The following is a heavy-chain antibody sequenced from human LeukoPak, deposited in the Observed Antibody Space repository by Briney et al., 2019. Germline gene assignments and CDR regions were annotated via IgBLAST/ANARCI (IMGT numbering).Heavy chain of an antibody. CDR3: AKVGHYYDSSGYGPHYYYYMDV. CDR1: GFTFSSYG. J-gene: IGHJ6*03. V-gene: IGHV3-30*18. Sequence: GRSLRLSCAASGFTFSSYGMHWVRQAPGKGLEWVAVISYDGSNKYYADSVKGRFTISRDNSKNTLYLQMISLRAEDTAVYYCAKVGHYYDSSGYGPHYYYYMDVWGKGTTVTVSS. D-gene: IGHD3-22*01. CDR2: ISYDGSNK.